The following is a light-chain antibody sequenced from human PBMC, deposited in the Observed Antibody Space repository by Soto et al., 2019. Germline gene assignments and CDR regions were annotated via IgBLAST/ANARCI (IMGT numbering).Light chain of an antibody. CDR3: TSYTSTDSLPYV. V-gene: IGLV2-14*01. J-gene: IGLJ1*01. CDR1: SSDVGGYNY. Sequence: QSALTQPASVSGSPGQSITISCTGTSSDVGGYNYVSWYQQHPGKAPKLLIYEVSHRPSGVSNRFSGSKSGNTASLTISGLQAEDEADYYCTSYTSTDSLPYVFGTGTKVTVL. CDR2: EVS.